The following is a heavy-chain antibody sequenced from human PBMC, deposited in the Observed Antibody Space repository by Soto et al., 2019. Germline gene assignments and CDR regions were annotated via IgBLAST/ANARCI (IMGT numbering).Heavy chain of an antibody. V-gene: IGHV3-30-3*01. D-gene: IGHD6-13*01. CDR1: GFTFSSYA. Sequence: GGSLRLSCAASGFTFSSYAMHWVRQAPGKGLEWVAVISYDGSNKYYADSVKGRFTISRDNSKNTLYLQMNSLRAEDTAVYYCARGAISSSWHDNWFDPWGQGTLVTVSS. J-gene: IGHJ5*02. CDR3: ARGAISSSWHDNWFDP. CDR2: ISYDGSNK.